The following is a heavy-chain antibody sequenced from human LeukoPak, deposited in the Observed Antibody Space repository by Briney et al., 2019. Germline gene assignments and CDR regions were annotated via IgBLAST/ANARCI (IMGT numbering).Heavy chain of an antibody. Sequence: GGSLRLSCAASGFTVSSNYMSWVRQAPGKGLEWVSVIYSGGSTYYADSVKGRFTIPRDNSKNTLYLQMNSLRAEDTAVYYCARGIVVVTAIDYWGQGTLVTVSS. V-gene: IGHV3-66*01. J-gene: IGHJ4*02. CDR3: ARGIVVVTAIDY. CDR2: IYSGGST. CDR1: GFTVSSNY. D-gene: IGHD2-21*02.